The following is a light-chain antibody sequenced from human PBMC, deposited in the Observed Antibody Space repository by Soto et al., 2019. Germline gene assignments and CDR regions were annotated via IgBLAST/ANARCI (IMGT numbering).Light chain of an antibody. CDR1: QSVSSY. CDR2: DAS. J-gene: IGKJ4*01. CDR3: QQRSDWPST. V-gene: IGKV3-11*01. Sequence: EIVLTQSPATLSLSPGERATLSCRASQSVSSYLVWYQQKPGQVPSLLIYDASNRATGIPARFGGSGSGTDFTLTISSLEPEDSAVYYCQQRSDWPSTFGGGTKVEIK.